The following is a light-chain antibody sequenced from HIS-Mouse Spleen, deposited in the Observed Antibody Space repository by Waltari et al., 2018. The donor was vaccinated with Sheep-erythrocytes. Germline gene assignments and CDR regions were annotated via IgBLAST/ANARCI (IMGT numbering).Light chain of an antibody. CDR1: KLGDKY. Sequence: SYELTQPPSASLSPGQTASIPCSGDKLGDKYACWYQQKPGQSPVLVIYQDSKRPSGIPERFSGSNSGNTATLTISGTQAMDEADYYCQAWDSSTAVFGGGTKLTVL. J-gene: IGLJ2*01. CDR3: QAWDSSTAV. CDR2: QDS. V-gene: IGLV3-1*01.